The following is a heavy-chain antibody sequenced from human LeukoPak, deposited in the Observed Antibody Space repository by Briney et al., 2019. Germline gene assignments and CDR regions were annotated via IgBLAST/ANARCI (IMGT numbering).Heavy chain of an antibody. J-gene: IGHJ4*02. CDR2: IYYCGST. D-gene: IGHD4-11*01. CDR3: ARHGADYSNYYFDY. CDR1: GGSISSYY. Sequence: SETLSLTCTVSGGSISSYYWSWIRQPPGKGLEWIGYIYYCGSTNYNPSLKSRVTISVDTSKNQFSLKLSSVTAADTAVYYCARHGADYSNYYFDYWGQGTLVTVSS. V-gene: IGHV4-59*08.